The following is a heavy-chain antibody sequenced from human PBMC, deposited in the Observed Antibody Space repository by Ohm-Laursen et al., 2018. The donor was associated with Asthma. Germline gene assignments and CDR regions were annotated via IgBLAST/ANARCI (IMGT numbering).Heavy chain of an antibody. Sequence: GTLSLTCTVSGGSISSYYWSWIRQPPGKGLEWIGYIYYSGSTNYNPSLKSRVTISVDTSKNQFFLKLSSVTAADTAVYYCARAPNVLRFLEWFSPNEDYGMDVWGQGTTVTVSS. CDR1: GGSISSYY. J-gene: IGHJ6*02. CDR3: ARAPNVLRFLEWFSPNEDYGMDV. D-gene: IGHD3-3*01. V-gene: IGHV4-59*01. CDR2: IYYSGST.